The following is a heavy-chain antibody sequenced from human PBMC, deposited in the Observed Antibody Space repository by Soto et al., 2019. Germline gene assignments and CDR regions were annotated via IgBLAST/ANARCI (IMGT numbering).Heavy chain of an antibody. J-gene: IGHJ5*02. CDR2: IVPFSGSA. CDR3: ARTYDSRNYVYFDT. Sequence: QVKLVQSGAEVKKPGSSVKVSCKASGGTFNSYTFSWVRQAPGQGLEWMGGIVPFSGSANYAQKFQGRVTITADESTSTAYMELSSLRSEDTAMYYCARTYDSRNYVYFDTWGQGTLVTVSS. CDR1: GGTFNSYT. D-gene: IGHD4-4*01. V-gene: IGHV1-69*01.